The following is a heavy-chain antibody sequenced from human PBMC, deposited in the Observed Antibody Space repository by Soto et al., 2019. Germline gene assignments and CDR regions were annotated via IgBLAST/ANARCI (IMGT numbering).Heavy chain of an antibody. D-gene: IGHD3-22*01. CDR3: ASLGITMIVVES. CDR2: IYHSGST. J-gene: IGHJ4*02. CDR1: GYSISSGYY. V-gene: IGHV4-38-2*01. Sequence: SETLSLTCAVSGYSISSGYYWGWIRQPPGKGLGWIGSIYHSGSTYYNPSLKSRVTISVDTSKNQFSLKLSSVTAADTAVYYCASLGITMIVVESWGQGTLVTVSS.